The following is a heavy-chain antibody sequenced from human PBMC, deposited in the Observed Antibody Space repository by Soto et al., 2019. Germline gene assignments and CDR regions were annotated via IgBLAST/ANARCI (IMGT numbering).Heavy chain of an antibody. CDR1: GGSISSYY. D-gene: IGHD2-15*01. CDR3: AVSWDNWFDP. J-gene: IGHJ5*02. V-gene: IGHV4-59*08. Sequence: QVQLQESGPGLVKPSETLSLTCTVSGGSISSYYWSWIRQPPGKGLEWIGYIYYSGSTNYNPSLKSRVTISVDTSKNQFSLKLSSVTAADTAVYYCAVSWDNWFDPWGQGTLVTVSS. CDR2: IYYSGST.